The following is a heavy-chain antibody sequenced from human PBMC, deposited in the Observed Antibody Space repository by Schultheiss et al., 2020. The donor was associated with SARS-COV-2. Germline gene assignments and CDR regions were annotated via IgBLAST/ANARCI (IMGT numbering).Heavy chain of an antibody. V-gene: IGHV4-39*01. Sequence: SETLSLTCTVSGGSLSSSNDYWGWIRQPPGKGLEWIGSIYYSGSTNYNPSLKSRVTISVDTSKNQFSLKLSSVTAADTAVYYCARQGYITGDHRDFDIWGQGTMVTVSS. CDR1: GGSLSSSNDY. D-gene: IGHD7-27*01. J-gene: IGHJ3*02. CDR3: ARQGYITGDHRDFDI. CDR2: IYYSGST.